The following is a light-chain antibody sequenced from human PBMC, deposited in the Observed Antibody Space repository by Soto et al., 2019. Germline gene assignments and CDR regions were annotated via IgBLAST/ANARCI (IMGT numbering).Light chain of an antibody. Sequence: QSVLTQPPSASGSPGQSVTISCTGTSSDVGGYNYVSWYQQHPGKAPKLMIYEVSKRPSGVPDRFSGSKSVNTASLTVSGLQAEDEADYYCSSYAGSNNVYVFGTGTKVTV. CDR3: SSYAGSNNVYV. J-gene: IGLJ1*01. CDR2: EVS. CDR1: SSDVGGYNY. V-gene: IGLV2-8*01.